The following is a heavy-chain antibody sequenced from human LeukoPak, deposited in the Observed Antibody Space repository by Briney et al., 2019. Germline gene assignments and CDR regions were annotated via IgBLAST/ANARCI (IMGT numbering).Heavy chain of an antibody. CDR2: IYYSGST. Sequence: PSETLSLTCTVSGGSISSYYWSWIRQPPGKGLEWIGYIYYSGSTNYNPSLKSRVTISVDTSKNQFSLKLSSVTAADTAVYYCARVEEESSSTTPSSSCYAFDIWGQGTMVTVSS. J-gene: IGHJ3*02. D-gene: IGHD2-2*01. CDR3: ARVEEESSSTTPSSSCYAFDI. V-gene: IGHV4-59*12. CDR1: GGSISSYY.